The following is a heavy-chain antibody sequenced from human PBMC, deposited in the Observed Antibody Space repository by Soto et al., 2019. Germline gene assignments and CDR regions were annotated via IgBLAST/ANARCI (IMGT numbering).Heavy chain of an antibody. CDR1: GFTFSSYA. CDR3: GRGYGISPLYGMDV. Sequence: PGGSLRLSCAASGFTFSSYALHWVRQTPGKGLEWVAIISYDGSNKYYADSVKGRFTISRDNSKNTLYLQMNSLRAEDTAVYYCGRGYGISPLYGMDVWGQGTMVTVSS. J-gene: IGHJ6*02. V-gene: IGHV3-30-3*01. CDR2: ISYDGSNK. D-gene: IGHD3-9*01.